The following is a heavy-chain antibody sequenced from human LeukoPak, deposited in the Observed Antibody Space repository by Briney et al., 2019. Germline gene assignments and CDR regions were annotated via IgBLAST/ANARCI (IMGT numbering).Heavy chain of an antibody. CDR1: GGSISSSSYY. CDR3: ARVNDYDILTGYYGYYYMDV. D-gene: IGHD3-9*01. V-gene: IGHV4-39*01. CDR2: IYYSGST. Sequence: PSETLSLTCTVSGGSISSSSYYWGWIRQPPGKGLEWIGSIYYSGSTYYNPSLKSRVTISVDTSKNQFSLKLSSVTAADTAVYYCARVNDYDILTGYYGYYYMDVWGKGTTVTISS. J-gene: IGHJ6*03.